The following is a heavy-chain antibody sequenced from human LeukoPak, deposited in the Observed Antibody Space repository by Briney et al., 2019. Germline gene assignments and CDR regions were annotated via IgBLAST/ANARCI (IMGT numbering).Heavy chain of an antibody. J-gene: IGHJ4*02. V-gene: IGHV4-39*01. CDR1: GGSISSSSYY. CDR2: IYYSGST. Sequence: SETLSLTCTVSGGSISSSSYYWGWIRQPPGKGLEWIGSIYYSGSTYYNPSLKSRVTISVDTSKNQFSLKLSSVTAADTAVYYCARQKIGYYGSGSYLGFWGQGTLVTVSS. D-gene: IGHD3-10*01. CDR3: ARQKIGYYGSGSYLGF.